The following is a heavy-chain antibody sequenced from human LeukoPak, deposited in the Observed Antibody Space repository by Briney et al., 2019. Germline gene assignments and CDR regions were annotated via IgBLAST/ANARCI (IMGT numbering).Heavy chain of an antibody. CDR2: IKQDGSEK. J-gene: IGHJ4*02. Sequence: GGSLRLSCAASGFTFSIYWMSWVREAPGKGLEWLANIKQDGSEKYYVDSVKGRFTISRDNAKNSLYLQMNSLRAEDTAVYYCARWAGNYYGSSGYPRPFEYWGQGTLVTVSS. CDR3: ARWAGNYYGSSGYPRPFEY. V-gene: IGHV3-7*01. D-gene: IGHD3-22*01. CDR1: GFTFSIYW.